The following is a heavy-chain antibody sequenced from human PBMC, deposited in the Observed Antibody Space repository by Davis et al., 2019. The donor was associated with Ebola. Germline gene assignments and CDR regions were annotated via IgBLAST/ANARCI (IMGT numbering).Heavy chain of an antibody. CDR2: INPISGGT. Sequence: AASVKVSCKASGYTFTGYYMHWVRQAPGQGLEWMGRINPISGGTDYAQKFRGRFTMTRDTSITTAYMELSSLRSDDTALYYCTTPGGQDSGYDVFDIWGQGTMVTVSS. J-gene: IGHJ3*02. CDR1: GYTFTGYY. CDR3: TTPGGQDSGYDVFDI. D-gene: IGHD5-12*01. V-gene: IGHV1-2*06.